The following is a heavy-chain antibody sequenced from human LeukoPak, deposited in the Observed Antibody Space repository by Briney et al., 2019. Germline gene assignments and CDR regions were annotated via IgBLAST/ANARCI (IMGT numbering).Heavy chain of an antibody. Sequence: SETLSPTCTVSGYSISSGYYWGWIRQPPGKGLEWIGSIYHSGSTYYNPSLKSRVTISVDTSKNQFSLKLSSVTAADTAVYYCARGGNGESYYTYWGQGTLVTVSS. J-gene: IGHJ4*02. CDR1: GYSISSGYY. D-gene: IGHD1-26*01. V-gene: IGHV4-38-2*02. CDR2: IYHSGST. CDR3: ARGGNGESYYTY.